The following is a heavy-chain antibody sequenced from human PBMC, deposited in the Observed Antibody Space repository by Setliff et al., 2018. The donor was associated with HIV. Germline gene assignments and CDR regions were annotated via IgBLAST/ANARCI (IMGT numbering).Heavy chain of an antibody. Sequence: GESLKISCAASGFTFSNYGMHWVRQAPGKGLEWVAVIWYDGSNQNYADSVKGRLTVSRDNSNNTLYLQMNSLTPEDTAVYHCARYSSSWHTFDYWGPGTLVTVSS. D-gene: IGHD6-13*01. CDR3: ARYSSSWHTFDY. CDR2: IWYDGSNQ. V-gene: IGHV3-33*01. J-gene: IGHJ4*02. CDR1: GFTFSNYG.